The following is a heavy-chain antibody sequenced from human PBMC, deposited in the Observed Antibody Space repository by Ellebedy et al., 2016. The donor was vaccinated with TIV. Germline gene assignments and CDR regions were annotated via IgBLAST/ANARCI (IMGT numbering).Heavy chain of an antibody. D-gene: IGHD4-23*01. Sequence: GGSLRLSCAASGFSFSNYGMHWVRQAPGKGLEWVTVIWYDGTIKYYADSVKGRFIISSYNSMHTLYLQMNSLGAEDTAVYYCARGVQSGYGGSYYFDYWGQGILVTVSS. CDR3: ARGVQSGYGGSYYFDY. V-gene: IGHV3-33*01. J-gene: IGHJ4*02. CDR1: GFSFSNYG. CDR2: IWYDGTIK.